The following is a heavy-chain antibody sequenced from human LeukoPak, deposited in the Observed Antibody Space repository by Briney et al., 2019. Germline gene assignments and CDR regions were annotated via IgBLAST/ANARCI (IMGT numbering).Heavy chain of an antibody. D-gene: IGHD5-18*01. CDR2: LTSGGVSA. V-gene: IGHV3-11*04. Sequence: GGSLRLSCAASGFTLSDYSMTWVRQAPGQGLEWISFLTSGGVSAFYVDSVRGRFTVSRDDARNSLSLYMNTLRADDTAVYYCASSLNTVMVSPYYLEYWGPGTLVTVSS. CDR1: GFTLSDYS. CDR3: ASSLNTVMVSPYYLEY. J-gene: IGHJ4*02.